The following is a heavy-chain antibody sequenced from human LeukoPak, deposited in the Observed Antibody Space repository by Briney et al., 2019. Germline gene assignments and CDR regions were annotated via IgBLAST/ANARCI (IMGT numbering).Heavy chain of an antibody. D-gene: IGHD6-19*01. CDR3: AKDRPGGQWLVFDY. V-gene: IGHV3-43*02. J-gene: IGHJ4*02. CDR1: GFTFDDYA. CDR2: FSGDGGST. Sequence: PGGSLRLSCGASGFTFDDYAMHWVRHARGKGVEGVSHFSGDGGSTYNAVSVKGRITISRDKSKNPLYLQMNSLRTEDTALYYCAKDRPGGQWLVFDYCGQGTLVTVSS.